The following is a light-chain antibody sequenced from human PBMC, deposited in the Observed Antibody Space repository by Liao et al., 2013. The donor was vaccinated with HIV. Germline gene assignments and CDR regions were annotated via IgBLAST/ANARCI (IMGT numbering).Light chain of an antibody. Sequence: SYELTQPSSVSVSPGQTAIITCSGDKLGNKFVCWYQQKPGQSPVLVIYQDSKRPSGIPERFSGSNSGNTATLTISGTQAMDEADYYCQAWDSSTVVFGGGTKLTVL. V-gene: IGLV3-1*01. J-gene: IGLJ2*01. CDR1: KLGNKF. CDR2: QDS. CDR3: QAWDSSTVV.